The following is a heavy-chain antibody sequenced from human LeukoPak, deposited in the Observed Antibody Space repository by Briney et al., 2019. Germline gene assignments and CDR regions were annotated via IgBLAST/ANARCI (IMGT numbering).Heavy chain of an antibody. CDR3: ARDPNDTLTGYYDY. CDR1: GGSFSGYY. D-gene: IGHD3-9*01. V-gene: IGHV4-34*01. J-gene: IGHJ4*02. CDR2: INHSGST. Sequence: SETLSLTCAVYGGSFSGYYWSWIRQPPGKGLEWIGEINHSGSTNYNPSLKSRVTISVDTSKNQFSLKLSSVTAADTAVYYCARDPNDTLTGYYDYWGQGTLVTVSS.